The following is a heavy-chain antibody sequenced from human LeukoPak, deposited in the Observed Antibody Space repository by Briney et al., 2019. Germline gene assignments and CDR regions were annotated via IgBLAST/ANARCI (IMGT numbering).Heavy chain of an antibody. J-gene: IGHJ4*02. D-gene: IGHD3-22*01. Sequence: GGSLRLSCAASGFTVSSNYMSWVRQAPGKGLEWVSVIYTGGSTYYADSVKGRFTISRDNSKNTLYLQMNSLRAEDTAVYYCARCSSGYYLFFDYWGQGSLVTVSS. CDR2: IYTGGST. V-gene: IGHV3-66*01. CDR1: GFTVSSNY. CDR3: ARCSSGYYLFFDY.